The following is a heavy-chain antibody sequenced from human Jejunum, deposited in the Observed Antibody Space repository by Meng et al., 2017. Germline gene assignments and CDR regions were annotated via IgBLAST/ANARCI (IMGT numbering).Heavy chain of an antibody. CDR2: IWHSGAS. J-gene: IGHJ4*02. CDR1: GGSITTDW. CDR3: ARGATGTRPFDY. D-gene: IGHD5-12*01. Sequence: QVELEESGPGPGKLSGTLSLTCAVSGGSITTDWWNWVRQPPGKGLEWIGEIWHSGASNYNPSLRSRVTISVDKSKNQLSLELASLTAADTAVYYCARGATGTRPFDYWGQGTLVTGSS. V-gene: IGHV4-4*02.